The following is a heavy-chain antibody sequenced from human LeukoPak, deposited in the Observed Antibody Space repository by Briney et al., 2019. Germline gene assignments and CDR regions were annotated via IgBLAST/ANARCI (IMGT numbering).Heavy chain of an antibody. J-gene: IGHJ3*02. CDR2: IYYSGST. V-gene: IGHV4-59*01. D-gene: IGHD3-22*01. CDR3: ARVEGSDYDSGGDAFDS. CDR1: GGSISSYY. Sequence: SETLSLTCTVSGGSISSYYWSWIRQPPGKGLEWIGYIYYSGSTNYNPSLTSRVTISVDTSKNQFSLKLSSVTAADTAVYYCARVEGSDYDSGGDAFDSWGQGRMVTVSS.